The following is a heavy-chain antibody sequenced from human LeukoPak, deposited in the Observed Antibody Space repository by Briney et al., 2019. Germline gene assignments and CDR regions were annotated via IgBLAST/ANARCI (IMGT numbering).Heavy chain of an antibody. CDR1: GYTFTSYG. CDR3: ERDRSPLSSSLALDFDY. J-gene: IGHJ4*02. Sequence: ASVKVSCKASGYTFTSYGISWVRQAPGQGLEWMGWISAYNGNTNYAQKLQGRVTMTTDTSTSTAYMELRSLRSDDTAVYYCERDRSPLSSSLALDFDYWGQGTLVTVSS. D-gene: IGHD6-6*01. V-gene: IGHV1-18*01. CDR2: ISAYNGNT.